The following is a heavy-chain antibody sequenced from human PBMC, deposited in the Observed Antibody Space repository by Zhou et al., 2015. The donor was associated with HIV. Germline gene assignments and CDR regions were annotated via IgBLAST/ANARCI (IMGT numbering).Heavy chain of an antibody. CDR2: IIPLFRAA. J-gene: IGHJ6*02. D-gene: IGHD2-15*01. CDR1: GGTFNSDG. V-gene: IGHV1-69*01. Sequence: QVQLVQSGAEVKKPGSSVKVSCKASGGTFNSDGVSWVRQAPGQGLQWMGGIIPLFRAADYVEKFQDRVTIGADESTSTVYMELRSLKSEDTAVYYCARDDVVTAATPLVYYGMDVWGQGTTVIVSS. CDR3: ARDDVVTAATPLVYYGMDV.